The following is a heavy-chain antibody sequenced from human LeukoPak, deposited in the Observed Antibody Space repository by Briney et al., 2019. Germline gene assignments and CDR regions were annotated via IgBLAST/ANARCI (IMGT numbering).Heavy chain of an antibody. CDR1: GDSICSGGYY. Sequence: SETLSLTCTVSGDSICSGGYYWSWIRQHPGKGLEWIGYIYYSGSTYYNPSLKSRVTISADTSKNQFSLKLTSVTAPDTAVYYCARAYYDFLTGNYKYYFDYWGQGTLVTVSS. CDR2: IYYSGST. J-gene: IGHJ4*02. V-gene: IGHV4-31*03. CDR3: ARAYYDFLTGNYKYYFDY. D-gene: IGHD3-9*01.